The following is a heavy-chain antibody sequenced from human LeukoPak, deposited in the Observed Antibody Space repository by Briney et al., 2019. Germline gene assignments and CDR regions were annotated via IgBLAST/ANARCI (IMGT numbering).Heavy chain of an antibody. J-gene: IGHJ6*03. D-gene: IGHD4-23*01. CDR2: ISAYNGNT. V-gene: IGHV1-18*01. Sequence: ASVKVSCKASGYTITSHGISWVRQAPGQGLEWMGWISAYNGNTNYAQKVQGRVSMTTDKSTSTAYMELRSLRSDDTAVYYCARDGTTVVTPPLYYYYYYVDVWGKGTTVTVSS. CDR3: ARDGTTVVTPPLYYYYYYVDV. CDR1: GYTITSHG.